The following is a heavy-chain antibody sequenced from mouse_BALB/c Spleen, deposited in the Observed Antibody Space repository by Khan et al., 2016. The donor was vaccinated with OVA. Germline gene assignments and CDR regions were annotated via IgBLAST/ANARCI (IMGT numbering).Heavy chain of an antibody. CDR3: ARAGYSPWFAY. D-gene: IGHD2-3*01. CDR1: GFNIKDYY. CDR2: IDPENGNT. V-gene: IGHV14-1*02. Sequence: EVQLQQSGAELVRPGALVKLSCKASGFNIKDYYIHWVKQRPEQGLEWIGWIDPENGNTIYDPKFQGKANITADTSSNTAYLHFSGLTSEDTAVDYGARAGYSPWFAYWGQGTLVTVSA. J-gene: IGHJ3*01.